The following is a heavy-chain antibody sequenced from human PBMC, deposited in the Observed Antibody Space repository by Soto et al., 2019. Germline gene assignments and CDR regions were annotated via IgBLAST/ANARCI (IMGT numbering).Heavy chain of an antibody. CDR2: ISWNSGSI. D-gene: IGHD6-6*01. CDR1: GFTFNDYA. J-gene: IGHJ3*02. V-gene: IGHV3-9*01. Sequence: EVQLAESGGGLVQPGRSLRLSCAPSGFTFNDYAMHWVRQAPGKGLEWVSGISWNSGSIGYPDSVKGRFTISRDNAKNSLYLQMNSLRAEDTALYYCAKDGTFEYSSSSHAFDIWGQGTMVNVSS. CDR3: AKDGTFEYSSSSHAFDI.